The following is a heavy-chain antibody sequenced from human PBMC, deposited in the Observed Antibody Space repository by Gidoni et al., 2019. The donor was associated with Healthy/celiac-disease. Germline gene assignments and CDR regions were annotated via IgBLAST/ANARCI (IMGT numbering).Heavy chain of an antibody. Sequence: QVQLVQSGAEVKKPGSSVTVYCKASGGTCSSYAISWVRQDPGHGLEWRGGIIPICCTANYAQKFQCRVTITADESTSTAYMELSSLRSEDTALYYCAREEGSSWYKSWGQGTLVTVSS. V-gene: IGHV1-69*01. CDR3: AREEGSSWYKS. J-gene: IGHJ4*02. D-gene: IGHD6-13*01. CDR1: GGTCSSYA. CDR2: IIPICCTA.